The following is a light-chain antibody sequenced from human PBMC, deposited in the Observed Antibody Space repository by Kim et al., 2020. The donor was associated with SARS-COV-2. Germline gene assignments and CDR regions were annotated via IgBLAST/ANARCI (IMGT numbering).Light chain of an antibody. Sequence: QSVTISCTGTSSDVGGYNYVSWCQQHPGKAPKLMIYEVSKRPSGVPDRFSGSKSGNTASLTVSGLQAEDEADYYCSSYAGSNNLVVFGGGTQLTVL. CDR2: EVS. CDR3: SSYAGSNNLVV. V-gene: IGLV2-8*01. J-gene: IGLJ2*01. CDR1: SSDVGGYNY.